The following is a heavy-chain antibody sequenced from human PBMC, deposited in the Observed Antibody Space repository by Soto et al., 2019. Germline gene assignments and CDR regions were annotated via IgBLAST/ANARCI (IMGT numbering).Heavy chain of an antibody. D-gene: IGHD1-1*01. CDR1: GYSFTSYQ. V-gene: IGHV1-46*01. Sequence: QMQLVQSGAEVKPPGASVKVSCKASGYSFTSYQIHWGRQAPGQGLEWMGIINTSGGRITYAQTFQGIVMMTRTTSTSSTYKALSGPGSEDTAVYYCARDRPSTTAGVGPWDPGAMWGLATAVT. J-gene: IGHJ6*02. CDR2: INTSGGRI. CDR3: ARDRPSTTAGVGPWDPGAM.